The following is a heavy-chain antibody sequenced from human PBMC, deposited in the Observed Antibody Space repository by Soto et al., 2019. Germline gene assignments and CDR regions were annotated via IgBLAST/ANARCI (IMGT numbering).Heavy chain of an antibody. V-gene: IGHV3-53*01. CDR2: IYSGGST. CDR1: GFTVSSNY. J-gene: IGHJ4*02. CDR3: ARVATIVLYFDY. Sequence: GGSLRLSCAASGFTVSSNYMSWVRQAPGKGLEWVSVIYSGGSTYYADSVKGRFTISRDNSKNTLYLQMNSLRAEDTAVYYCARVATIVLYFDYWCQGTLVTGSS. D-gene: IGHD5-12*01.